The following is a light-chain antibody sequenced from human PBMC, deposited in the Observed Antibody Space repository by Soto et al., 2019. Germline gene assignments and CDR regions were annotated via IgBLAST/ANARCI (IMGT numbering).Light chain of an antibody. J-gene: IGKJ3*01. CDR2: GAS. Sequence: EIVLTQSPGTLSLSPGERATLSCRASQSVSSSYLAWYHQKPGQAPRLLIYGASSRATGITDRFSGSGSGPDFALTISRLEPEDFAVYYCQQYGSSLLFTFGPGTKVDIK. V-gene: IGKV3-20*01. CDR1: QSVSSSY. CDR3: QQYGSSLLFT.